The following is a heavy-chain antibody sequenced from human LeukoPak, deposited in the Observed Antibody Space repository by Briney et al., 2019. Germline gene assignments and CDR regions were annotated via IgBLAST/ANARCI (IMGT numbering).Heavy chain of an antibody. CDR1: GGSFSGYY. CDR2: INHSGST. CDR3: ARGIGWINLDY. D-gene: IGHD5-12*01. Sequence: SETLSLTCAVYGGSFSGYYWSWIRQPPGKGLEWIGEINHSGSTNYNPSLKSRVTISVDTSKNQFSLKLSPVTAADTAVYYCARGIGWINLDYWGEGSLVTVSS. J-gene: IGHJ4*02. V-gene: IGHV4-34*01.